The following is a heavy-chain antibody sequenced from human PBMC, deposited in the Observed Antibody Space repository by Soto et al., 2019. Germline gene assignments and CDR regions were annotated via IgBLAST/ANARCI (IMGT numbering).Heavy chain of an antibody. CDR2: ISSSGSTT. Sequence: GGSLRLSCAASGFTFYTYEMNWVRQAPGKGLEWVSYISSSGSTTYYADSVKGRFTISRDNAKNSLYLQMNSLRAEDTAIYYCATRSGGGGAFDFWGQGTMVTVSS. J-gene: IGHJ3*01. CDR1: GFTFYTYE. CDR3: ATRSGGGGAFDF. D-gene: IGHD3-10*01. V-gene: IGHV3-48*03.